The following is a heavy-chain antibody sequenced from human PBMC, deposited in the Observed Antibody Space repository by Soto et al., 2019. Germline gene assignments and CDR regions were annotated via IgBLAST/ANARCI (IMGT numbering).Heavy chain of an antibody. V-gene: IGHV4-39*01. Sequence: QLQLQESGPGLVKPSETLFLTCTVSGGSISSSSYYWGWIRQPPGKGLEWIGSIYYSGSTYYNPSLKSRVTISVDTSKNQFSLKLSSVTAADTAVYYCARLGWELTVDYWGQGTLVTVSS. D-gene: IGHD1-26*01. CDR1: GGSISSSSYY. CDR2: IYYSGST. CDR3: ARLGWELTVDY. J-gene: IGHJ4*02.